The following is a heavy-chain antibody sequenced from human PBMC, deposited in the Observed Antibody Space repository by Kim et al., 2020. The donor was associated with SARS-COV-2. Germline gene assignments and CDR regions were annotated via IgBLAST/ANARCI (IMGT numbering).Heavy chain of an antibody. CDR3: ARTGGQYYYYGMDV. V-gene: IGHV7-4-1*02. CDR2: IDTNTGDP. CDR1: GYRFTSYA. Sequence: ASVKVSCKASGYRFTSYAMSWVRQAPGQGPEWMGWIDTNTGDPTYAQGFIGRFVFSLDTSVSTAYLRVSSLKAGDTAVYYCARTGGQYYYYGMDVWGQGTSVTVSS. D-gene: IGHD4-4*01. J-gene: IGHJ6*02.